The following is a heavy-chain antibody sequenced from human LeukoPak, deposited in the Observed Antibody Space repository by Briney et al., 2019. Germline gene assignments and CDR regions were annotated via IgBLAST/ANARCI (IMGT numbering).Heavy chain of an antibody. V-gene: IGHV3-53*01. J-gene: IGHJ4*02. D-gene: IGHD3-3*01. CDR2: IYSGGTT. CDR3: ARYDFWSGYRFDY. Sequence: GGSLRLPCAVSGFTVSTNYMSWVRQAPGKGLEWVSVIYSGGTTYYADSVKGRFTISRDNSKNTLYLQMNSLRAEDTAVYYCARYDFWSGYRFDYWGQGTLVTVSS. CDR1: GFTVSTNY.